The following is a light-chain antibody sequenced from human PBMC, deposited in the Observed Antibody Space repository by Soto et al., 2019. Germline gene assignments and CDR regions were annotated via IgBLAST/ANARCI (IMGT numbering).Light chain of an antibody. Sequence: DIQMTQSPSTLSASVGDRVTITCRASQSLSSWLAWYHQKQGKAPRLLISDASTLETGVPSRFSGGGSGTEYNLTIGSLQPDDLGTYYCQHDGTFGQGTKLEIE. CDR3: QHDGT. CDR1: QSLSSW. J-gene: IGKJ2*01. CDR2: DAS. V-gene: IGKV1-5*01.